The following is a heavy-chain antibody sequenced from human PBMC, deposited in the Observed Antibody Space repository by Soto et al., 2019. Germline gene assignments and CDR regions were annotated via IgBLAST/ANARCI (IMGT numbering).Heavy chain of an antibody. J-gene: IGHJ6*03. D-gene: IGHD2-2*01. V-gene: IGHV4-31*03. Sequence: PSETLSLTCTVSGGSISSGGYYWSWIRQHPGKGLEWIGYIYYSGSTYYNPSLKSRVTISVDTSKNQFSLKLSSVTAADTAVYYCARRVGHCSSTSCYDPYYYMDVWGKGTTVTVSS. CDR1: GGSISSGGYY. CDR3: ARRVGHCSSTSCYDPYYYMDV. CDR2: IYYSGST.